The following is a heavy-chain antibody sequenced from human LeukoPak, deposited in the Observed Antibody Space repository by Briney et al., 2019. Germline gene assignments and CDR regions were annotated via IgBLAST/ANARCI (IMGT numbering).Heavy chain of an antibody. Sequence: SETLSLTRAVYGGSFSGYYWSWIRQPPGKGLEWIGEINHSGSTNYNPSLKSRVTISVDTSKNQFSLKLSSVTAADTAVYYCARENSYSSSWELDYWGQGTLVTVSS. D-gene: IGHD6-13*01. J-gene: IGHJ4*02. CDR1: GGSFSGYY. CDR3: ARENSYSSSWELDY. CDR2: INHSGST. V-gene: IGHV4-34*01.